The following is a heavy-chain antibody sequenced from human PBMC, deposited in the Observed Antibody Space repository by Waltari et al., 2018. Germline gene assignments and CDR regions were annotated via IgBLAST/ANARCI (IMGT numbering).Heavy chain of an antibody. CDR1: GLTFSSYT. CDR3: ARDREVTKWSLIPDERRAFDI. J-gene: IGHJ3*02. V-gene: IGHV3-21*01. Sequence: VQLVESGGGLVKPGGSLRLSCAASGLTFSSYTINWVRRAPGKGLEWVSSISSSSRNIYYADSVKGRFTISRDNAKRSLYLQINSLRAEDTAVYYCARDREVTKWSLIPDERRAFDIWGQGPMVTVSS. D-gene: IGHD2-15*01. CDR2: ISSSSRNI.